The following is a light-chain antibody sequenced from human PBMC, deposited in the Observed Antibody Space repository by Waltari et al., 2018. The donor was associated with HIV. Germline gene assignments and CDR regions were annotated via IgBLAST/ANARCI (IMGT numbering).Light chain of an antibody. CDR1: SSDVGCYDC. CDR2: EVT. V-gene: IGLV2-14*01. Sequence: QSALTQPASVSGSPGQSITISCTGASSDVGCYDCISWYQQPPGKAPRRIIYEVTNRPSGVSNRFFGSKSANTASLTISGLQADDEADYYCSYTGTNSLHFGGGTKVTVL. CDR3: SYTGTNSLH. J-gene: IGLJ2*01.